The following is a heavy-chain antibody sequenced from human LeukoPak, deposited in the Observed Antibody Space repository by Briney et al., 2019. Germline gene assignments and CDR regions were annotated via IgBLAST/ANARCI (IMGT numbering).Heavy chain of an antibody. CDR3: ARGPVEAVFGVSTED. CDR1: GYTFTSYG. V-gene: IGHV1-18*01. D-gene: IGHD3-10*02. CDR2: ISAYNGNT. J-gene: IGHJ6*02. Sequence: EASVKVSCTASGYTFTSYGISWVRQAPGQGLEWMGWISAYNGNTNYAQKFQGRVSMTRDTSISTAYMELSSLRSEDTAVYYCARGPVEAVFGVSTEDWGQGTTVTVSS.